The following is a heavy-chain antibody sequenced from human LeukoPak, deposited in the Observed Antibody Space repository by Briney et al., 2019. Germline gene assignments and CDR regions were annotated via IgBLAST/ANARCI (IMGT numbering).Heavy chain of an antibody. Sequence: ASVKVSCKAPGRAFNDYAISWVRQAPGQGLEYMGGIIPIMGTPNYSQKFQGRITITADDSTTTAYMELSSLTSQDTAMYYCARAVPTSSRGWASDIWGQGAMVTVSA. V-gene: IGHV1-69*13. D-gene: IGHD3-22*01. J-gene: IGHJ3*02. CDR1: GRAFNDYA. CDR3: ARAVPTSSRGWASDI. CDR2: IIPIMGTP.